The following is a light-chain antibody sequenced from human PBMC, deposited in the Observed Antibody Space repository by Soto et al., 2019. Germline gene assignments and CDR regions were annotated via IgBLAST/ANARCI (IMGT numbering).Light chain of an antibody. CDR1: SANIGAGYD. CDR3: QSYDTSLTI. CDR2: GHS. J-gene: IGLJ2*01. V-gene: IGLV1-40*01. Sequence: QSVLTQPPSVSGVPGQRVTISCTGSSANIGAGYDVHWYQQLPGTAPKLLIYGHSNRPSGVPDRFSGSKSGTSASLAITGLQAEDEADYYCQSYDTSLTIFGGGTKLTVL.